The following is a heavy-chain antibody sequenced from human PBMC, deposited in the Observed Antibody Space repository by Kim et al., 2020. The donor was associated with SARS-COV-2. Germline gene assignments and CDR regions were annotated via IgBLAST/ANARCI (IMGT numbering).Heavy chain of an antibody. J-gene: IGHJ6*02. V-gene: IGHV1-18*01. Sequence: ASVKVSCKASGYTFTSYGISWVRQAPGQGLEWMGWISAYNGNTNYAQKLQGRVTMTTDTSTSTAYMELRSLRSDDTAVYYCARDGVVVVPAAMQNRYYYYGMDVWGQGTTVTVSS. CDR3: ARDGVVVVPAAMQNRYYYYGMDV. CDR2: ISAYNGNT. D-gene: IGHD2-2*01. CDR1: GYTFTSYG.